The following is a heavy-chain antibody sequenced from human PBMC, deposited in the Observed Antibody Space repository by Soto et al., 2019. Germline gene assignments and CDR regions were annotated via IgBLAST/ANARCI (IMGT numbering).Heavy chain of an antibody. Sequence: SSETLSLTCTVSGGSISSYYWSWIRQPPGKGLEWIGYIYYSGSTNYNPSLKSRVTISVDTSKNQFSLKLSSVTAADTAVYYCARFNWNYEVDYWGQGTLVTVSS. CDR3: ARFNWNYEVDY. J-gene: IGHJ4*02. CDR2: IYYSGST. CDR1: GGSISSYY. D-gene: IGHD1-7*01. V-gene: IGHV4-59*01.